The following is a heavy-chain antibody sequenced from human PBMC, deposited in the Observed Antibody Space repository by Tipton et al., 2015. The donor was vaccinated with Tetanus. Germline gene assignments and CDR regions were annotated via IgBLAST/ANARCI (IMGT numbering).Heavy chain of an antibody. Sequence: GLVKPSETLSLTCTVSGASIGSISYYWSWIRQPPGRGLEWIGYMFYNGDAFYNPSLKSRLAMSLDASKNLFSLNLTSVTAANTAVYYCARGGEQWALRYFQYWGQGTLVTVSS. CDR2: MFYNGDA. CDR3: ARGGEQWALRYFQY. D-gene: IGHD1/OR15-1a*01. J-gene: IGHJ4*02. V-gene: IGHV4-31*03. CDR1: GASIGSISYY.